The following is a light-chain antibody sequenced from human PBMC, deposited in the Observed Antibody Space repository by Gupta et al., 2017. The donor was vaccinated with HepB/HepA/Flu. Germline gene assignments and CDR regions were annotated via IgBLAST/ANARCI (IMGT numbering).Light chain of an antibody. Sequence: SSELTQDPAVYVALGQTVRITCQGDSLRSYYASWYQQKPGQAPVLVIYGKNNRPSGIPDRFTGSSSGNTATLTITGAQAEDEAEYYCNSRDSSGTHVVFGGGTKLTVL. CDR2: GKN. J-gene: IGLJ2*01. CDR1: SLRSYY. V-gene: IGLV3-19*01. CDR3: NSRDSSGTHVV.